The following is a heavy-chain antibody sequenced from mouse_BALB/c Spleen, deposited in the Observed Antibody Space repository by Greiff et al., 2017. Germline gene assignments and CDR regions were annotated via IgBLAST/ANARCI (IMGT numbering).Heavy chain of an antibody. V-gene: IGHV3-2*02. CDR2: ISYSGRT. Sequence: EVKLVESGPGLVKPSQSLSLTCTVTGYSITSDYAWNWIRQFPGNKLEWMGYISYSGRTSYNPSLKSRISITRDTSKNQLLLQLNSVTTEDTATYYSARRRYYFDYWGQGTTLTVSA. CDR1: GYSITSDYA. CDR3: ARRRYYFDY. J-gene: IGHJ2*01. D-gene: IGHD2-14*01.